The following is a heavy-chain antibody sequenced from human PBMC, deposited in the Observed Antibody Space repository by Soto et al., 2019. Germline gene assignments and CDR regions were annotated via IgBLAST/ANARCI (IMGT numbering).Heavy chain of an antibody. CDR2: INPSGGST. V-gene: IGHV1-46*01. Sequence: ASVKVSCKASGYTFTSYYMHWVRQAPGQGLEWMGIINPSGGSTSYAQKFQGRVTMTRDTSTSTAYMELRSLRSGDTAVYYCARDIAAAGDYWGQGTLVTVSS. CDR3: ARDIAAAGDY. J-gene: IGHJ4*02. CDR1: GYTFTSYY. D-gene: IGHD6-13*01.